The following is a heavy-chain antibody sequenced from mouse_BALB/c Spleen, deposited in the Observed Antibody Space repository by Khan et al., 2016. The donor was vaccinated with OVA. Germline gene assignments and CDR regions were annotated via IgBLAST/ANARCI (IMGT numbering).Heavy chain of an antibody. V-gene: IGHV2-3*01. D-gene: IGHD2-2*01. J-gene: IGHJ3*01. CDR3: AIIYYGHDCFSY. CDR2: IWGDGNT. CDR1: GFSSTSYG. Sequence: QVQLKESGPGLVAPSQSLSITCTVSGFSSTSYGVSWARQTPGKGLEWLGIIWGDGNTNYHSALKSRLSISKDNSKSQVLLKMNSLQSDDTATYXCAIIYYGHDCFSYWGQGTLVTVSA.